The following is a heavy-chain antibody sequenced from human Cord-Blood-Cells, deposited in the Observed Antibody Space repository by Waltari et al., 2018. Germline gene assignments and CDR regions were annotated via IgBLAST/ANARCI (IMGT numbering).Heavy chain of an antibody. D-gene: IGHD6-13*01. CDR1: GGSISSYY. Sequence: QVQLQESGPGLVKPSETLSLTCTVSGGSISSYYWSWIRQPPGKGLEWIGYIYYSGSTNYNPSLKRRVTISVDTSKNQFSLKLSSVTAADTAVYYCARHRGAAAGSLVRWFDPWGQGTLVTVSS. CDR2: IYYSGST. V-gene: IGHV4-59*08. J-gene: IGHJ5*02. CDR3: ARHRGAAAGSLVRWFDP.